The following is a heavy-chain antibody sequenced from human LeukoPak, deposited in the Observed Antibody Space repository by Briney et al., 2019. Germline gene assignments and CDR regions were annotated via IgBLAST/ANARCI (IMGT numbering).Heavy chain of an antibody. V-gene: IGHV3-11*01. J-gene: IGHJ4*02. CDR3: AKAGTAWDFDY. CDR2: ISSDYSTT. D-gene: IGHD2-21*01. CDR1: GFTFSDHY. Sequence: GGSLRLSCAASGFTFSDHYMSWIRQAPGKGLEWLSYISSDYSTTYYADSVKGRFTISRDNAKHSLYLHMNSLRAEDTAVYYCAKAGTAWDFDYWGQGTLVTVSS.